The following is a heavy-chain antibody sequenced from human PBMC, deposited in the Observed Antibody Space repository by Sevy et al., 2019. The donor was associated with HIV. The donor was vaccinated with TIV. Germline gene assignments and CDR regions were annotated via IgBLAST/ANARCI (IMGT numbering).Heavy chain of an antibody. V-gene: IGHV4-59*01. CDR3: ARGQYYDSSVYYYGGYYFDY. Sequence: SETLSLTCTVSGGSISSYYWSWIRQPPGKGLEWIGYIYYSGNTNYNPSLKSRVTISLDTSKNQFSLKLSSVTAADTAVYYCARGQYYDSSVYYYGGYYFDYWGQGTLVTVSS. J-gene: IGHJ4*02. D-gene: IGHD3-22*01. CDR1: GGSISSYY. CDR2: IYYSGNT.